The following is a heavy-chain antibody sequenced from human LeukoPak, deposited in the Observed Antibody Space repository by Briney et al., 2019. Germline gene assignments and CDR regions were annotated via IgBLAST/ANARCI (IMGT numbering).Heavy chain of an antibody. CDR1: GGSISSSSYY. V-gene: IGHV4-39*02. Sequence: SETLSLTCTVSGGSISSSSYYWGWIRQPPGKGLEWIGSIYYSGSTYYNPSLKSRVTISVDTSKNQFSLKLSSVTAADTAVYYCARDAEYSSSSRSRGPINYYYYGMDVWGQGTTVTVSS. CDR3: ARDAEYSSSSRSRGPINYYYYGMDV. D-gene: IGHD6-6*01. CDR2: IYYSGST. J-gene: IGHJ6*02.